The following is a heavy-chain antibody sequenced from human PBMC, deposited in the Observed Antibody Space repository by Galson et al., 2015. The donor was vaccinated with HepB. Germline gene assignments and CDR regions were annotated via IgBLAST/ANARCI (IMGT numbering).Heavy chain of an antibody. J-gene: IGHJ5*02. CDR3: TTGGCTGGSCYSWSGWFDP. CDR2: ISTSSSTI. CDR1: GFTFSSDN. Sequence: SLRLSCAAAGFTFSSDNMNWVRKAPGKGLEWLSYISTSSSTIYYADSVKGRFTISRDNAKKSLYLQMNSLRDEDTAVYYCTTGGCTGGSCYSWSGWFDPWGQGTLVTVSS. D-gene: IGHD2-8*02. V-gene: IGHV3-48*02.